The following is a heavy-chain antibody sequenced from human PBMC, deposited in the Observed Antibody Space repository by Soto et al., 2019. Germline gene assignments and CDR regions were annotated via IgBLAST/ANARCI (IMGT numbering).Heavy chain of an antibody. CDR3: ARRCGYSYVFDAFDI. CDR1: AFTCSSNS. D-gene: IGHD5-18*01. CDR2: ISNAAPYI. J-gene: IGHJ3*02. V-gene: IGHV3-21*01. Sequence: KTGVRLRRAWSASAFTCSSNSMNWVRQGQGNGLEWVSSISNAAPYIDYANSVKGRFTISRDNAKNSLYLQMNSLSAADTALYYCARRCGYSYVFDAFDIWGQGTMVTVSS.